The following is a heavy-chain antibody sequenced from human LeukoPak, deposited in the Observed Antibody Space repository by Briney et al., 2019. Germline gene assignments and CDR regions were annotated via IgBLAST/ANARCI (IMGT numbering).Heavy chain of an antibody. J-gene: IGHJ4*02. CDR2: IYYSGST. Sequence: SETLSLTCTVSGGSINGGGYDWRWIRQHPGKGLEWIGYIYYSGSTYYNPSLKSRVTISVDTSKNQFSLKLSSVTAADTAVYYCARGYYESSDYYYPSSYWGQGTLVTVSS. V-gene: IGHV4-31*03. D-gene: IGHD3-22*01. CDR1: GGSINGGGYD. CDR3: ARGYYESSDYYYPSSY.